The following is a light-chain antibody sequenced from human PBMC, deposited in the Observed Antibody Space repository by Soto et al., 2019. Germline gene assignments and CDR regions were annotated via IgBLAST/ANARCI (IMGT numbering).Light chain of an antibody. V-gene: IGLV1-47*01. CDR1: SSNIGSNY. CDR2: RNN. J-gene: IGLJ7*01. CDR3: APWADSLSSAV. Sequence: QSVLTQPPSASGTPGQRVTISCSGSSSNIGSNYVYWYQQLPETAPKLLIYRNNQRPSGVPDRFSGSKSGTSASLAISGLRSEDEADYYCAPWADSLSSAVFAGGTQLTDL.